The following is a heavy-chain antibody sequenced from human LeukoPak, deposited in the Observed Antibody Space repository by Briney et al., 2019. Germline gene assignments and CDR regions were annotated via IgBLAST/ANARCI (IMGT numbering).Heavy chain of an antibody. CDR1: GLTFTGYY. CDR2: VNPNSGGT. Sequence: GASVKVSCKASGLTFTGYYIHWVRQAPGQGLEWMGWVNPNSGGTNYAQMFQGRVTMTRDTSINTAYMELSGLRSDDTAVYYCARDSYGGNWSLGYWGQGTLVTVSS. J-gene: IGHJ4*02. V-gene: IGHV1-2*02. CDR3: ARDSYGGNWSLGY. D-gene: IGHD4-23*01.